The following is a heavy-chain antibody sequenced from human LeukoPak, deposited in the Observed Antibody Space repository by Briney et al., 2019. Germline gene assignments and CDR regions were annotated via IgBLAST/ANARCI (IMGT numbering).Heavy chain of an antibody. Sequence: TGGSLRLSCAASGFTFSSYAMSWVRQAPGKGLEWVSAISGSGGSTYYADSVKGRFTISRDNAKNSLYLQMNSLRAEDTAVYYCARASTYSSSWLSFDPWGQGTLVTVSS. CDR2: ISGSGGST. V-gene: IGHV3-23*01. J-gene: IGHJ5*02. D-gene: IGHD6-13*01. CDR3: ARASTYSSSWLSFDP. CDR1: GFTFSSYA.